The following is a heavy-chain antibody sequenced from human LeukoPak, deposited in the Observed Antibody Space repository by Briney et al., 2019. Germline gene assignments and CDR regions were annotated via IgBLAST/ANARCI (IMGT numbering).Heavy chain of an antibody. CDR2: ISYDGSNK. Sequence: GRSLRLSCAASGFTFSSYGKHWVRQAPGKGLEWVAVISYDGSNKYYADSVKGRFTISRDNSKNTLYLQMNSLRAEDTAVYYCAIQAGDFDYWGQGTLVTVSS. V-gene: IGHV3-30*03. CDR1: GFTFSSYG. J-gene: IGHJ4*02. CDR3: AIQAGDFDY. D-gene: IGHD4-17*01.